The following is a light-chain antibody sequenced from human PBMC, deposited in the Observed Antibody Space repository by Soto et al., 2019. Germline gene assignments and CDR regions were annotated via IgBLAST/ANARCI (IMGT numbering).Light chain of an antibody. CDR2: YDS. V-gene: IGLV3-21*04. CDR1: NIGSKS. J-gene: IGLJ2*01. CDR3: QVWDSSSDSVV. Sequence: SYELTQPPSVSVAPGKTARITCGGNNIGSKSVHWYQHKPAQAPVLVIYYDSDRPSGIPERFSGSNSGNTATLTISRVEAGDEADYYCQVWDSSSDSVVFGGGTKLTVL.